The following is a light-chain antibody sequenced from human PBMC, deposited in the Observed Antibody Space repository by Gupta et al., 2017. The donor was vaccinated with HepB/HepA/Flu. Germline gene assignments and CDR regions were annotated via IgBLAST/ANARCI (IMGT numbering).Light chain of an antibody. J-gene: IGKJ2*01. Sequence: EIVMTQSPATPSVYIAERATLSCRASQSVGSNLDWYQQKPGQAPRLLIYGASTRATGSPARISGSRSWTEFTLTISSLQAEDVAVYYCQQYNSWPPYTFGQGTKLEIK. CDR1: QSVGSN. CDR3: QQYNSWPPYT. V-gene: IGKV3-15*01. CDR2: GAS.